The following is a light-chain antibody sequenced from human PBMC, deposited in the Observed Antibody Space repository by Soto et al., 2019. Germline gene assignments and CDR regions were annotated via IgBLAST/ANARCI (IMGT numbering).Light chain of an antibody. CDR1: QSISSY. CDR2: AAS. J-gene: IGKJ3*01. Sequence: DIQMTQSPSSLSASVGDRVTITCRASQSISSYLNWYQQKPGKAPKLLIYAASSLQSGVPSRFNGSGAGTDVTLTISSLQSEDFATYYCQQSYSTPRAFGPGTKGDIK. V-gene: IGKV1-39*01. CDR3: QQSYSTPRA.